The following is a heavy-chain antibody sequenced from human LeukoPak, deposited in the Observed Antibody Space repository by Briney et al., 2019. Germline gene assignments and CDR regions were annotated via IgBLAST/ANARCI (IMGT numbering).Heavy chain of an antibody. CDR2: INPNSGGT. V-gene: IGHV1-2*02. J-gene: IGHJ4*02. CDR3: ASTLMVRGVMVYFDY. D-gene: IGHD3-10*01. CDR1: GDTFTGYY. Sequence: ASVKVSCKASGDTFTGYYMHWVRQAPGQGLEWMGWINPNSGGTNYAQKFQGRVTMTRDTSISTAYMELSRLRSDATAVYYCASTLMVRGVMVYFDYWGQGTLVTVSS.